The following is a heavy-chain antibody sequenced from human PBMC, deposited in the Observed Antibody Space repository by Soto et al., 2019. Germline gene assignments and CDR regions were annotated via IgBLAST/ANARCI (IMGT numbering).Heavy chain of an antibody. CDR2: INPSGGST. Sequence: ASVKVSCKASGYTFTSYYMHWVRQAPGQGLEWMGIINPSGGSTSYAQKFQGRVTMTRDTSTSTVYMELSSLRSEDTAVYYCGRGGYYYDSSGYFSWLDYWGQGTLVPVS. CDR3: GRGGYYYDSSGYFSWLDY. V-gene: IGHV1-46*01. CDR1: GYTFTSYY. D-gene: IGHD3-22*01. J-gene: IGHJ4*02.